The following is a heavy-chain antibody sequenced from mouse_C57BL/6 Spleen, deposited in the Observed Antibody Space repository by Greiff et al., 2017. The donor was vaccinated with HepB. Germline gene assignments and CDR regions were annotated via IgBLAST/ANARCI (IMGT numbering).Heavy chain of an antibody. CDR2: INPYNGGT. Sequence: EVQLQQSGPVLVKPGASVKMSCKASGYTFTDYYMNWVKQSHGKSLEWIGVINPYNGGTSYNQKFKGKATLTVDKSSSTAYMELNSLTSEDSAVYYCARRDGALDYWGQGTTLTVSS. J-gene: IGHJ2*01. CDR3: ARRDGALDY. CDR1: GYTFTDYY. D-gene: IGHD1-1*02. V-gene: IGHV1-19*01.